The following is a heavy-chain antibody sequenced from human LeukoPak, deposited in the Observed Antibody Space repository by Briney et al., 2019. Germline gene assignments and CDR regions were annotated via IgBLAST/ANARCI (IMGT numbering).Heavy chain of an antibody. Sequence: PGRSLRLSCAASGFTFSSYAMHWVRQAPGKGLEWVAVISYDGSNKYYADSVKGRFTISRDNSKNTLYLQMNGLRAEDTAVYYCARDLGYKNAGANWFDPWGQGTLVTVSS. D-gene: IGHD1-14*01. CDR1: GFTFSSYA. V-gene: IGHV3-30-3*01. CDR3: ARDLGYKNAGANWFDP. J-gene: IGHJ5*02. CDR2: ISYDGSNK.